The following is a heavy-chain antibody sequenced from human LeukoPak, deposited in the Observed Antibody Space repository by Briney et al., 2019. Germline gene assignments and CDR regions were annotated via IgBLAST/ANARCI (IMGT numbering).Heavy chain of an antibody. Sequence: PGGSLRLSCAASGFTFSGYWMAWVRQAPGKGLEWVGNIRQDGNEKNYVDSVKARFTISRDNAKNSLYLQMNSLRAEDTAVYYCARDLRGYYYDSSDPYYYGMDVWGQGTTVTVSS. D-gene: IGHD3-22*01. CDR2: IRQDGNEK. CDR3: ARDLRGYYYDSSDPYYYGMDV. J-gene: IGHJ6*02. V-gene: IGHV3-7*01. CDR1: GFTFSGYW.